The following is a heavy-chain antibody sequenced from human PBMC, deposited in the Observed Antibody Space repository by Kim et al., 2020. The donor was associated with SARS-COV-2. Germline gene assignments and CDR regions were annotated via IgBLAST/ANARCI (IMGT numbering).Heavy chain of an antibody. Sequence: GGSLRLSCAASGFTFSSYAMHWVRQAPGKGLEWVAVISYDGSNKYYADSVKGRFTISRDNSKNTLYLQMNSLRAEDTAVYYCARDRAGIAAAGHIHYYYYYGMDVWGQGTTVTVSS. CDR1: GFTFSSYA. J-gene: IGHJ6*02. CDR3: ARDRAGIAAAGHIHYYYYYGMDV. V-gene: IGHV3-30-3*01. D-gene: IGHD6-13*01. CDR2: ISYDGSNK.